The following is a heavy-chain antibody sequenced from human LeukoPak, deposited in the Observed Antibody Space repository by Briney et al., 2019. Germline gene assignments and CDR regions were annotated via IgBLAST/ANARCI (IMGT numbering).Heavy chain of an antibody. Sequence: PGGSLRLSCAASGSTFGNYYMSWVRQPPGKGLEWIGEINHSGSTNYNPSLKSRVTISVDTSKNQFSLKLSSVTAADTAVYYCARGRSKVLLWFGDRNPFDYWGQGTLVTVSS. V-gene: IGHV4-34*01. CDR1: GSTFGNYY. D-gene: IGHD3-10*01. J-gene: IGHJ4*02. CDR3: ARGRSKVLLWFGDRNPFDY. CDR2: INHSGST.